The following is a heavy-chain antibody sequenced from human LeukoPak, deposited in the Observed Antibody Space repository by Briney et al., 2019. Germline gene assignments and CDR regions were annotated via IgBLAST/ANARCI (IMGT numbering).Heavy chain of an antibody. Sequence: SETLSLTCTVSGGFISSGGYYWSWIRQHPGKGLEWIGYIYYSGSTYYNPSLKSRVTISVDTSKNQFSLKLSSVTAADTAVYHCARASDSSGYYVGELDYWGQGTLVTVSS. CDR1: GGFISSGGYY. CDR2: IYYSGST. V-gene: IGHV4-31*03. J-gene: IGHJ4*02. CDR3: ARASDSSGYYVGELDY. D-gene: IGHD3-22*01.